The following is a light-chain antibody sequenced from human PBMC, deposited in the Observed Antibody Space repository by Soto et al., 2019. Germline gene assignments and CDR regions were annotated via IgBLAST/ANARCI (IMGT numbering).Light chain of an antibody. CDR2: GNS. Sequence: QSVLTQPPSVSGAPGQRVTNSCTGSSSNIGAGYDVHWYQQISGTVPKLLIYGNSNRPSGVPDRFSGSKSGTSASLAITGLQAEDEADYYCQSYDSSLSGSVVFGGGTKLTVL. J-gene: IGLJ2*01. CDR3: QSYDSSLSGSVV. V-gene: IGLV1-40*01. CDR1: SSNIGAGYD.